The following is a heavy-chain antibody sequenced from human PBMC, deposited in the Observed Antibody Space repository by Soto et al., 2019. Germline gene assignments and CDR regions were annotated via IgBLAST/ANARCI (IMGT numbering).Heavy chain of an antibody. CDR2: IYPGDSDT. CDR1: GYSFTSYW. J-gene: IGHJ6*03. D-gene: IGHD6-6*01. V-gene: IGHV5-51*01. CDR3: PRVGNIAALPADMDV. Sequence: GECLKISCKGSGYSFTSYWIGWVRQMPGKGLEWMGIIYPGDSDTRYSPSFQGQVTISADKSISTAYLQWSSLKASDTAMYYCPRVGNIAALPADMDVWGKGTTVPVSS.